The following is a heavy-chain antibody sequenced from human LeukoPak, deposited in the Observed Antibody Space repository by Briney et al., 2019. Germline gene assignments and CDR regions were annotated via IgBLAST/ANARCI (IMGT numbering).Heavy chain of an antibody. CDR2: VSAYNGNT. V-gene: IGHV1-18*01. CDR3: ARDLSYGSGIRNFDY. Sequence: ASVKVSCKASGYTFISYGTSWVRQAPGQGPEWMGWVSAYNGNTSYVQKFQGRVTMTTDTSTRTVYMELRSLRSDDTAVYYCARDLSYGSGIRNFDYWGQGTLVIVSS. J-gene: IGHJ4*02. CDR1: GYTFISYG. D-gene: IGHD3-10*01.